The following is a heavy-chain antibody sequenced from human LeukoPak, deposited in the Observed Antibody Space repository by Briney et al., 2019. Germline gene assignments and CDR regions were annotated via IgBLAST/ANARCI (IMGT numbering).Heavy chain of an antibody. J-gene: IGHJ4*02. D-gene: IGHD4-17*01. CDR3: ARLEAHDCGDDY. V-gene: IGHV1-46*01. Sequence: ASVKVSCKASGYTFTSYYMHWVRQAPGQGLEWMGIINPSGGSTSYAQKFQGTVTMTRDTSTSTVYMELSSLRSEDTAVYYCARLEAHDCGDDYWGQGTLVTVSS. CDR2: INPSGGST. CDR1: GYTFTSYY.